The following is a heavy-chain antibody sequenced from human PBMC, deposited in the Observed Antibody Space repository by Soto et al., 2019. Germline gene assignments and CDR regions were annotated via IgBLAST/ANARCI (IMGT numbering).Heavy chain of an antibody. J-gene: IGHJ2*01. CDR3: ASFFFQAEDGIRATVPVSAFLLNRSSDL. D-gene: IGHD1-26*01. CDR2: IYYSGST. V-gene: IGHV4-39*01. Sequence: GKGLEWIGSIYYSGSTYYNPSLKSRVTISVDTSKNQFSLKLSSVTAADTAVYYCASFFFQAEDGIRATVPVSAFLLNRSSDL.